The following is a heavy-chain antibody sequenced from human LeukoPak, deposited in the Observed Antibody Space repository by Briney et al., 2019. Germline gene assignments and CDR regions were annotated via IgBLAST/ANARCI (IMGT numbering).Heavy chain of an antibody. J-gene: IGHJ4*02. CDR3: AREGPRGNSQFDY. CDR2: IWYDGSNK. CDR1: GFTFSNYG. Sequence: GGSPRLSCAASGFTFSNYGMHWVRQAPGKGLEWVALIWYDGSNKYYTDSVKGRLTISRDNSKDTLFLQMNSLRAEDTAVYYCAREGPRGNSQFDYWGQGTLVTVST. V-gene: IGHV3-33*01. D-gene: IGHD2/OR15-2a*01.